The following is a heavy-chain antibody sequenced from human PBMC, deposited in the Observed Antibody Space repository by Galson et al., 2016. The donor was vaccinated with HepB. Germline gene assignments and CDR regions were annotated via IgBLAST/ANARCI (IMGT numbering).Heavy chain of an antibody. CDR1: GGPINRGPFS. CDR3: SGDNCTSGHCPADS. CDR2: ISHTGSA. V-gene: IGHV4-39*02. D-gene: IGHD2-2*01. Sequence: SETLSLTCTVSGGPINRGPFSWAWIRQSPGKGLEWIGSISHTGSAYYNPSLLNRVTISADTSKNSFSLDLASVGAADSAIYFCSGDNCTSGHCPADSWGQGTLVTVSS. J-gene: IGHJ1*01.